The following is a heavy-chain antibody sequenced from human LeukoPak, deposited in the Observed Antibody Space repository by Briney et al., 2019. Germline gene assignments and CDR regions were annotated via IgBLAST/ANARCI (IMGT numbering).Heavy chain of an antibody. CDR2: ISVYNGNT. V-gene: IGHV1-18*01. Sequence: ASVKVSCKASGYTFTSYGISWVRQAPGQGLEWMGWISVYNGNTKYAQNLQGRVTMTTDTSTSTAYMELRSLRSDDTAVYYCARDRDTEGSDYWGQGTLVTVSS. D-gene: IGHD3-10*01. CDR1: GYTFTSYG. CDR3: ARDRDTEGSDY. J-gene: IGHJ4*02.